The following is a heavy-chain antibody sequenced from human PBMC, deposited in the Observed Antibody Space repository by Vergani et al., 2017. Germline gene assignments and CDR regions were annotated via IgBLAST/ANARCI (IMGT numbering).Heavy chain of an antibody. CDR1: GFTFSNFC. V-gene: IGHV3-30*02. CDR3: AKYLRDSTDGLPDS. Sequence: QVQLVESAGGVVQPGGSLRLSCAASGFTFSNFCMHWIRQAPGKGVEWLAYIGKDGINTRYRDAVKGRFTVSRDNSKDILYLQMYSLRSEATALYYCAKYLRDSTDGLPDSWGPGTLVIVSS. CDR2: IGKDGINT. D-gene: IGHD2-21*02. J-gene: IGHJ4*02.